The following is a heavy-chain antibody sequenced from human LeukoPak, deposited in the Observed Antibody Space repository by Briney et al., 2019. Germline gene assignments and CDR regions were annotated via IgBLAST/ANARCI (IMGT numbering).Heavy chain of an antibody. D-gene: IGHD2-21*01. CDR2: IYTSGST. J-gene: IGHJ4*02. CDR1: GGSISSGSYY. Sequence: PSQTLSLTCTVSGGSISSGSYYWSWIRQPAGKGLEWIGRIYTSGSTNYNPSLKSRVTISVDTSKNQFSLKLSSVTAADTAVYYCARASGWLLPVCFDYWGQGTLVTVSS. V-gene: IGHV4-61*02. CDR3: ARASGWLLPVCFDY.